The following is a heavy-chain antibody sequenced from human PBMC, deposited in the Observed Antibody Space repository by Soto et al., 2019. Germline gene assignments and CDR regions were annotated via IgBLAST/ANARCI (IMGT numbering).Heavy chain of an antibody. V-gene: IGHV4-59*01. CDR2: IYYSGST. J-gene: IGHJ5*02. CDR1: GGSISSYY. D-gene: IGHD1-1*01. Sequence: SETLSLTCTVSGGSISSYYWSWIRQPPGKGLEWIGYIYYSGSTNYNPSLKSRVTISVDTSKNQFSLKLSSVTAADTAVYYCAREAWNQAGKNWFDPWGQGTLVTVS. CDR3: AREAWNQAGKNWFDP.